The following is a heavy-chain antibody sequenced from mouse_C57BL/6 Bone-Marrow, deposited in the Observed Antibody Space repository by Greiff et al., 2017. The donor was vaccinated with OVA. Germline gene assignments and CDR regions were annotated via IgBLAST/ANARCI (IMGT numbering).Heavy chain of an antibody. Sequence: VQLQQSGAELARPGASVKLSCKASGYTFTSYGISWVKQRTGQGLEWIGEIYPSSGNTYYNEKFKGKATLTADKSSSTAYMELRSLTSEDSAVYFCARGGMGLRRVDYWGQGTTLTVSS. D-gene: IGHD2-2*01. CDR1: GYTFTSYG. V-gene: IGHV1-81*01. CDR3: ARGGMGLRRVDY. CDR2: IYPSSGNT. J-gene: IGHJ2*01.